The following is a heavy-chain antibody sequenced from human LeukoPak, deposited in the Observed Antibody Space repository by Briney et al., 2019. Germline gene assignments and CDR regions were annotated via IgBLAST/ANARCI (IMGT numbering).Heavy chain of an antibody. D-gene: IGHD2-21*01. J-gene: IGHJ4*02. CDR3: AKFLPTHIVVANYYFDY. CDR2: ISGSGGST. Sequence: PGGSLRLSCAASGFTFSSYAMSWVRQAPGEGLEWVSGISGSGGSTYYADSVKGRFTIPRDNSKNTLYLQMNSLRAEDTAVYYCAKFLPTHIVVANYYFDYWGQGTLVTVSS. V-gene: IGHV3-23*01. CDR1: GFTFSSYA.